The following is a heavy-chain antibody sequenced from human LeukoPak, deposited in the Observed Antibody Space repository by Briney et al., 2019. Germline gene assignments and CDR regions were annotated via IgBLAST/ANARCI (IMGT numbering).Heavy chain of an antibody. D-gene: IGHD2-2*01. CDR2: IFYSGST. CDR3: ARLKPPTRD. CDR1: GDSISSNAYY. J-gene: IGHJ4*02. Sequence: SETLSLTCTVSGDSISSNAYYWGWIRQPPGEGLEWIGSIFYSGSTYYNPSLKSRVTIFVDTSRNQFSLKLSSVTASDTAVYYCARLKPPTRDWGQGTLVTVSS. V-gene: IGHV4-39*01.